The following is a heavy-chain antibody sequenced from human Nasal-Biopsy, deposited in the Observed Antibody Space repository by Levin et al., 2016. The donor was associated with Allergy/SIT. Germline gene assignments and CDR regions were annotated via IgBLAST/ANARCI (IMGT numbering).Heavy chain of an antibody. J-gene: IGHJ4*02. V-gene: IGHV4-59*01. CDR3: AGPTRLAKY. Sequence: SETLSLTCTVSGGSISNYYWSWIRQAPGEGLEWIGYIYYTGITNYNPSLNGRVTMSVDTSKNQFSLKLRSVTAADTAMYYCAGPTRLAKYWGQGSLVTVSS. CDR1: GGSISNYY. D-gene: IGHD3-3*02. CDR2: IYYTGIT.